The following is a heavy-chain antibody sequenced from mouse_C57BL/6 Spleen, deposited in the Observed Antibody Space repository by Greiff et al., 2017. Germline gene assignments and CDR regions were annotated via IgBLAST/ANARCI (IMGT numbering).Heavy chain of an antibody. CDR1: GYSFTGYY. J-gene: IGHJ4*01. CDR2: INPSTGGT. V-gene: IGHV1-42*01. CDR3: ARGTPYAMDY. Sequence: VQLKQSGPELVKPGASVKISCKASGYSFTGYYMNWVKQSPEKSIEWIGEINPSTGGTTYNQKFKAKATLTVDKSSSTAYMQLKSLTSEYSAVYYCARGTPYAMDYWGQGTSVTVAS.